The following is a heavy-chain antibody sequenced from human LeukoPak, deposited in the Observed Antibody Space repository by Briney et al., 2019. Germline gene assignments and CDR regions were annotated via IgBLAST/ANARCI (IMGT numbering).Heavy chain of an antibody. CDR2: ISTNTNK. CDR1: GISVSGNY. V-gene: IGHV3-53*01. J-gene: IGHJ4*02. CDR3: GISQTWDHLFES. D-gene: IGHD1-14*01. Sequence: GGSLRLSCPAAGISVSGNYMSWVSPTPRNGLEWVSFISTNTNKFYEDSCRGRLTISRDTSRNPSPLHMSSLREDDSAVYYCGISQTWDHLFESWGQGALVTVSS.